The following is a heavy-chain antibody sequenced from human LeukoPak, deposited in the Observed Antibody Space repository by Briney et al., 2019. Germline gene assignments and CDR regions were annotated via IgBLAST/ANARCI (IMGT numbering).Heavy chain of an antibody. CDR3: ARGTAAGPFDY. V-gene: IGHV4-31*03. CDR1: GGSISSGGYY. D-gene: IGHD6-13*01. J-gene: IGHJ4*02. Sequence: SETLSLTCTVSGGSISSGGYYWSWIRQHPGKGLEWIGHTYYSGSTYYNPSLKSRVTISVDTSKNQFSLKLSSVTAADTAVYYCARGTAAGPFDYWGQGTLVTVSS. CDR2: TYYSGST.